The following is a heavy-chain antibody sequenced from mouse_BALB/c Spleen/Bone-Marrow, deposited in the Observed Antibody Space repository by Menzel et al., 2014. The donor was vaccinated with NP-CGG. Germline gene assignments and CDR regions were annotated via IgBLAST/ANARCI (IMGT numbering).Heavy chain of an antibody. V-gene: IGHV1-20*02. Sequence: VQLQQSGPELVKPGASVKISCKASGYSLTGYFMNWVMQSHGKSLEWIGRINPYNGDTFYNQKFKGKATLTVDKSSSTAHMELRSLASEDSAVYYCARSGYYGSSYFGYWGQGTTLTVSS. D-gene: IGHD1-1*01. CDR1: GYSLTGYF. CDR3: ARSGYYGSSYFGY. J-gene: IGHJ2*01. CDR2: INPYNGDT.